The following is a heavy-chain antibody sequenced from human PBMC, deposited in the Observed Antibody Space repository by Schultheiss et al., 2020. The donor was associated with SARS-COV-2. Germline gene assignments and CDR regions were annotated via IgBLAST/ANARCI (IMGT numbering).Heavy chain of an antibody. Sequence: GGSLRLSCAASGFTFSSYAMSWVRQAPGKGLEWVSAISGSGGSTYYADSVKGRFTISRDNSKNTLYLQMNSLRAEDTAVYYCAKTSSIVLTSYYYGMDVWGQGTTVTVSS. CDR1: GFTFSSYA. J-gene: IGHJ6*02. D-gene: IGHD2-8*01. V-gene: IGHV3-23*01. CDR2: ISGSGGST. CDR3: AKTSSIVLTSYYYGMDV.